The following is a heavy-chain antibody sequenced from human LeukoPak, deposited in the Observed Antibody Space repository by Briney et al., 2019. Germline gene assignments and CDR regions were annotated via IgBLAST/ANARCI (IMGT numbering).Heavy chain of an antibody. D-gene: IGHD6-19*01. CDR3: ARMGSSGWYEGYFDY. CDR1: GFTFSNYW. J-gene: IGHJ4*02. Sequence: GGSLRLSCVVSGFTFSNYWMSWVRQAPGKGLEWVANIKQDGSEKYYVDSVKDRFTISRDNAKNSLYLQTNSLRAEDTAVYYCARMGSSGWYEGYFDYWGQGTLVTVSS. V-gene: IGHV3-7*01. CDR2: IKQDGSEK.